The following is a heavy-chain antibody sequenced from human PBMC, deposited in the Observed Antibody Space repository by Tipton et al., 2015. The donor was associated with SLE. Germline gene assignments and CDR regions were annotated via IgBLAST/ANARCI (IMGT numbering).Heavy chain of an antibody. V-gene: IGHV4-39*07. D-gene: IGHD4-17*01. CDR1: GGSFSTYY. J-gene: IGHJ4*02. Sequence: TLSLTCAVYGGSFSTYYWGWIRQPPGKGLEWIGSIYYSGSTYYNPSLKSRVTISVDTSKNQFSLKLSSVTAADTAVYYCARLLDYGDYFDYWGQGTLVTVSS. CDR2: IYYSGST. CDR3: ARLLDYGDYFDY.